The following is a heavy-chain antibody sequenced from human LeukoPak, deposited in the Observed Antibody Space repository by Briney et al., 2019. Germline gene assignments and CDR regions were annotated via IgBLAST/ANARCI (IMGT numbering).Heavy chain of an antibody. D-gene: IGHD3-10*01. Sequence: ASVKVSCKASGYXFTGFYIHWVRQAPGQGLEWMGWINPNSGGTNYAQKFQGRVTMTRDTSLSTAYMELSRLKSDDTAVYYCASLNPSITIDWGQGTLVTVSP. J-gene: IGHJ4*02. V-gene: IGHV1-2*02. CDR3: ASLNPSITID. CDR1: GYXFTGFY. CDR2: INPNSGGT.